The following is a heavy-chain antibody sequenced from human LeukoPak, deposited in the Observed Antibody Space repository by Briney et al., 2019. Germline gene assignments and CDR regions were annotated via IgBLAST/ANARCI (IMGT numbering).Heavy chain of an antibody. Sequence: PGGSLRLSCVASGFTFSDYWMNWVRQAPGKGLEWVADIKEDGSEKYYVDSVKGRFTISRDNAKNLLYLQMNSLRAEDKAVYYCAKDLMYQRHFDYWGRGTLVTVSS. CDR3: AKDLMYQRHFDY. J-gene: IGHJ4*02. V-gene: IGHV3-7*01. CDR1: GFTFSDYW. D-gene: IGHD2-2*01. CDR2: IKEDGSEK.